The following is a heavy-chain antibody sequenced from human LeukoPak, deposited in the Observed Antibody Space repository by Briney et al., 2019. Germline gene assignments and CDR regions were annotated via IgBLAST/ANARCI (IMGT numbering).Heavy chain of an antibody. D-gene: IGHD1-26*01. CDR2: IYSGGST. CDR1: GFTVSSNY. J-gene: IGHJ4*02. V-gene: IGHV3-66*01. CDR3: ARGPGVLVGATNPGRGYFDY. Sequence: GGSLRLSCAASGFTVSSNYMSWVRQAPGKGLEWVSVIYSGGSTYYADSVKGRFTISRDNSKNTLYLQMNSLRAEDTAVYYCARGPGVLVGATNPGRGYFDYWGQGTLVTVSS.